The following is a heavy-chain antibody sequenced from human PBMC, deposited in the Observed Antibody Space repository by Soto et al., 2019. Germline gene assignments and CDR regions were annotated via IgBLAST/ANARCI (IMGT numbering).Heavy chain of an antibody. J-gene: IGHJ4*02. CDR3: AKDRLDWLLYSDY. V-gene: IGHV3-23*01. CDR1: GFTFSSYA. D-gene: IGHD3-9*01. Sequence: EVQLLESGGGLVQPGGSLRLSCAASGFTFSSYAMSWVRQAPGKGLEWVSAISGSGGSTYHADSVKGRFTISRDNSKNTLYLQMNSLRAEDTAVYYCAKDRLDWLLYSDYWGQGTLVTVSS. CDR2: ISGSGGST.